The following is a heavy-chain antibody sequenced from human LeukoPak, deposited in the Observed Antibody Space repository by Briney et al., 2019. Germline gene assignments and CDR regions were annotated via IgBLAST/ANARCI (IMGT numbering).Heavy chain of an antibody. V-gene: IGHV4-38-2*01. D-gene: IGHD6-13*01. CDR1: GYSISSGYY. Sequence: SETLSLTCAVSGYSISSGYYWGWIRQPPGTGLEWIGSIYHSGSTYYNPSLKSRVTISVDTSKNQFSLKLCSVTAADTAVYYCARIGYSSSWYWGDYFDYWGQGTLVTVSS. J-gene: IGHJ4*02. CDR2: IYHSGST. CDR3: ARIGYSSSWYWGDYFDY.